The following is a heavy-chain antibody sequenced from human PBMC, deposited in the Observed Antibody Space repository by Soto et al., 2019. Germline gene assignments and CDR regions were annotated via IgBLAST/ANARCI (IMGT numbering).Heavy chain of an antibody. CDR1: GYTFTSHY. D-gene: IGHD2-2*01. V-gene: IGHV1-46*03. Sequence: GASVKVSCKASGYTFTSHYMHWVRQAPGQGLEWMGIINPSGGSTSYAQKFQGRVTMTRDTSTSTVYMELSSLRSEDTAVYYCAREYCSSTSCYLVGMDVWGQGTTVTVSS. J-gene: IGHJ6*02. CDR3: AREYCSSTSCYLVGMDV. CDR2: INPSGGST.